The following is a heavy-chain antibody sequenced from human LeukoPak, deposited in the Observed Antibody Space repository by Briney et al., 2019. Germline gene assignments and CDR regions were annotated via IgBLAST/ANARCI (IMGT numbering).Heavy chain of an antibody. D-gene: IGHD4-17*01. CDR2: MNPNTGNT. CDR3: ARSRYGDYSP. V-gene: IGHV1-8*01. Sequence: GASVKVSCKTSGYTFTNYDINWVRQASGQGLEWMGWMNPNTGNTGYAQKLQGRVTMTRDTSTSTAYMELRNLRSEDTAVYFCARSRYGDYSPWGQGTLVIVSS. CDR1: GYTFTNYD. J-gene: IGHJ5*02.